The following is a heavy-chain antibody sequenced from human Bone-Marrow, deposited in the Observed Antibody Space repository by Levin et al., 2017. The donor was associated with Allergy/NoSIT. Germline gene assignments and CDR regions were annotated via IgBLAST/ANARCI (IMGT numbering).Heavy chain of an antibody. V-gene: IGHV3-30*04. D-gene: IGHD2-15*01. CDR3: AREGRAHCSGGSCYDNSLDY. CDR2: ISYDGYNE. CDR1: GFTFSNYP. J-gene: IGHJ4*02. Sequence: GGSLRLSCSGSGFTFSNYPMHWVRQAPGTGLEWVAAISYDGYNENYADSVKGRFTISRDNSKNTLDLQMNTLRAEDTAIYYCAREGRAHCSGGSCYDNSLDYWGQGTLATVSS.